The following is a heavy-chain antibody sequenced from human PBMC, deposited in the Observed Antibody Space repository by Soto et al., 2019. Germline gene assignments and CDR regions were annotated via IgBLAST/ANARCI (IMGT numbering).Heavy chain of an antibody. V-gene: IGHV1-69*04. D-gene: IGHD5-12*01. J-gene: IGHJ4*02. CDR2: IIPLLDIA. CDR3: ARDSPIGSTFSGYDAIDY. CDR1: GGTFSNDI. Sequence: GASVKVSCKTSGGTFSNDIITWVRQAPGQGLEWMGRIIPLLDIANYAQKFQGRVTITADKSTSTAYMELNSLRSEDTAVYYCARDSPIGSTFSGYDAIDYWGQGQWSPSPQ.